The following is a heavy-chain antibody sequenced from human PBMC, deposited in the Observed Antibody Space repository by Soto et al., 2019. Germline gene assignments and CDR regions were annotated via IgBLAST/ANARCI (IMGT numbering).Heavy chain of an antibody. CDR2: INAGNGNT. CDR1: GYTFTSYA. J-gene: IGHJ5*02. D-gene: IGHD3-3*01. V-gene: IGHV1-3*01. CDR3: ARGPRITIFGVVIMEFDL. Sequence: GASVKVSCKASGYTFTSYAMHWVRQAPGQRLEWMGWINAGNGNTKYSQKFQGRVTITGDTSASTAYMELSSLRSEDTAVYYCARGPRITIFGVVIMEFDLWGQGTLVTVSS.